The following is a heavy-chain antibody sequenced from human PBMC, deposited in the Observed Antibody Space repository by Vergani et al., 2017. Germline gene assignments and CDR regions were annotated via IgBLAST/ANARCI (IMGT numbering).Heavy chain of an antibody. CDR3: AADLAASRYYYYGMDV. CDR2: IYYSGST. V-gene: IGHV4-30-4*01. CDR1: GGSISSGDYY. D-gene: IGHD2-15*01. J-gene: IGHJ6*02. Sequence: QVQLQESGPGLVKPSQTLSLTCTVSGGSISSGDYYWSWIRQPPGKGLEWIGYIYYSGSTYYNPSLKSRVTISVDTSKNQFSLKLSSVTAADTAVYYCAADLAASRYYYYGMDVWGQGTTVTVSS.